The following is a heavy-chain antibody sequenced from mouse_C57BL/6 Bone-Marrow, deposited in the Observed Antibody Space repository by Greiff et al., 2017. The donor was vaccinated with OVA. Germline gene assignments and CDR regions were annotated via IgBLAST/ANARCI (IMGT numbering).Heavy chain of an antibody. CDR2: IRLKSDNYAT. CDR1: GFTFSNYW. CDR3: SVPQADY. V-gene: IGHV6-3*01. Sequence: DVKLVESGGGLVQPGGSMKLPCVASGFTFSNYWMNWVSQSPEKGLEWVAQIRLKSDNYATHHTASVKGRFTISREDSKSSVYLHMDNLSAGGAGIYYCSVPQADYWGPGTTLTVSS. J-gene: IGHJ2*01.